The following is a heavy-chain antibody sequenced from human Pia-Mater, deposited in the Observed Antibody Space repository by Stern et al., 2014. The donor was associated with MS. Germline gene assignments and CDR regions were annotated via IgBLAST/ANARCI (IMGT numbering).Heavy chain of an antibody. V-gene: IGHV7-4-1*01. Sequence: VQLVQSGSEWKKPGASVKVSCKASGYDFRRYAMNWVRQAPGQGLEWMGWINSATGDPLYAQGFEGRFVFSLDTSVRTAYLQIVSLRTEDTAIYYCSSRGAGEFGVYTTGSWGQGTLVTVSS. J-gene: IGHJ5*02. CDR2: INSATGDP. CDR3: SSRGAGEFGVYTTGS. D-gene: IGHD5/OR15-5a*01. CDR1: GYDFRRYA.